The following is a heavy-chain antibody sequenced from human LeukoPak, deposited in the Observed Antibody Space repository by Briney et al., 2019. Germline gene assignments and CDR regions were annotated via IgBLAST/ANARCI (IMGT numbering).Heavy chain of an antibody. CDR2: ISTRDNTI. V-gene: IGHV3-11*01. Sequence: PSETLSLTCAVYGGSFSGYYWSWIRQTPGKGLEWLSYISTRDNTIQYADSVKGRFTISRDNANNSLFLQMNNLRAEDSAIYYCARGARWAYYFDYWGQGSLVTVSS. CDR3: ARGARWAYYFDY. D-gene: IGHD4-23*01. CDR1: GGSFSGYY. J-gene: IGHJ4*02.